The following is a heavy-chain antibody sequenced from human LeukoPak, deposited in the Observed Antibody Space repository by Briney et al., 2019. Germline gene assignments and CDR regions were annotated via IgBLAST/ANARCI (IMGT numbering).Heavy chain of an antibody. J-gene: IGHJ4*02. CDR2: ISYDGSNK. D-gene: IGHD3-22*01. CDR1: GFTFSSYA. V-gene: IGHV3-30*04. Sequence: GGSLRLSCAASGFTFSSYAMHWVRQAPGKGLEWVAVISYDGSNKYYADSVKGRFTISRDNSKNTLYLQMNSLRAEGTAVYYCARDTSDSSGYLPSGYFDYWGQGTLVTVSS. CDR3: ARDTSDSSGYLPSGYFDY.